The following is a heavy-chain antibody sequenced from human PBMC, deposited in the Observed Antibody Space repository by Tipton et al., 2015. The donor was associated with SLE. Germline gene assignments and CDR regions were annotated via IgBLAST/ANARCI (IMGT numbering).Heavy chain of an antibody. J-gene: IGHJ3*02. V-gene: IGHV4-4*08. CDR2: IYTSGSN. Sequence: TLSLTCTVSGGSISSYYWSWIRQPPGKGLEWSGYIYTSGSNNYNPSLKSRVTISVDTSKNQFSLKLSSVTAADTAVYYCARNPITMVRGVIPGAFDIWGQGTMVTVSS. CDR3: ARNPITMVRGVIPGAFDI. CDR1: GGSISSYY. D-gene: IGHD3-10*01.